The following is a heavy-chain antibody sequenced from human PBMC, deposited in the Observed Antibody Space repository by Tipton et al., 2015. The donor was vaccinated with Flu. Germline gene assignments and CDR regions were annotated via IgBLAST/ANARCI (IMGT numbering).Heavy chain of an antibody. J-gene: IGHJ5*02. V-gene: IGHV4-39*02. CDR2: ISYSGNT. CDR3: AREGYKSRGHL. D-gene: IGHD2-15*01. CDR1: GDSISGSSHY. Sequence: TLSLTCTVSGDSISGSSHYWGWIRQPPGKGLEWIGSISYSGNTYYNSSLKSRVTISVDASKNKFSLKPTSVTAADTAVYYCAREGYKSRGHLWGQGALVTVSS.